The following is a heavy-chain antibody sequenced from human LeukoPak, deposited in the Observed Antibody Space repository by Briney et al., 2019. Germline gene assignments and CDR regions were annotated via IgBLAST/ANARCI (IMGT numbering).Heavy chain of an antibody. V-gene: IGHV4-39*07. Sequence: SETLSLTCTVSGGSISSSSYYWGRIRQPPGKGLEWIGSIYYSGSTYYNPSLKSRVTISVDTYKNQFSLKLTSVTAADTAVYYCASRYCSSTSCYYYYYMDVWGKGTTVTVSS. D-gene: IGHD2-2*01. CDR3: ASRYCSSTSCYYYYYMDV. CDR2: IYYSGST. CDR1: GGSISSSSYY. J-gene: IGHJ6*03.